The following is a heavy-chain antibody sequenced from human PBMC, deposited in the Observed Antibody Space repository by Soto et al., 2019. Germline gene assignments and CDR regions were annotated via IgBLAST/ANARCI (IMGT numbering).Heavy chain of an antibody. CDR3: ARTLAAAGTISAFDI. V-gene: IGHV3-66*01. CDR2: IYSGGST. Sequence: GGSLRLSCAASGFTFSSYAMSWVRQAPGKGLEWVSVIYSGGSTYYADSVKGRFTISRDNSKNTLYLQMNSLRAEDTAVYYCARTLAAAGTISAFDIWGQGTMVTVSS. D-gene: IGHD6-13*01. CDR1: GFTFSSYA. J-gene: IGHJ3*02.